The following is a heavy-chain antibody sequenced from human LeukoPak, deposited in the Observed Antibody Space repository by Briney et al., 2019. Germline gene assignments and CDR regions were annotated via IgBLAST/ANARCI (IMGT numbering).Heavy chain of an antibody. V-gene: IGHV4-59*01. CDR1: GGSISSYY. J-gene: IGHJ5*02. CDR3: ARKGYYDILTGPMNNWFDP. CDR2: IYYSGST. Sequence: SETLSLTCTVSGGSISSYYWSWIRQPQGKGLEWIGYIYYSGSTNYNPSLKSRVTISVDTSKNQFSLKLSSVTAADTAVYYCARKGYYDILTGPMNNWFDPWGQGTLVTVSS. D-gene: IGHD3-9*01.